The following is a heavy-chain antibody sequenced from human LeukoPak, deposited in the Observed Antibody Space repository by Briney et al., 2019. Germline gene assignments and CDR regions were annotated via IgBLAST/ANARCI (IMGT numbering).Heavy chain of an antibody. V-gene: IGHV4-34*01. Sequence: SETLSLTCAVYGGSFSGYYWSWIRQPPGKGLEWSGEINHSGSTNYNPSLKSRVTISVDTSKNQFSLKLSSVTAADTAVYYCARAGVVVVAATPRFGGFDYWGQGTLVTVSS. CDR2: INHSGST. CDR1: GGSFSGYY. D-gene: IGHD2-15*01. CDR3: ARAGVVVVAATPRFGGFDY. J-gene: IGHJ4*02.